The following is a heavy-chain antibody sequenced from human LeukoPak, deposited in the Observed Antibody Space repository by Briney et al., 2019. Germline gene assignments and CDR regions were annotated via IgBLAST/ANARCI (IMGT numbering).Heavy chain of an antibody. CDR1: GGTFGSYA. V-gene: IGHV1-69*05. Sequence: SVKVSCKASGGTFGSYAISWVRQAPGQGLEWMGGIIPIFGTANYAQKFQGRVTITTDESTSTAYMELSSLRSEDTAVYYCARTSRGSGSYYSGFDYWGQGTLVTVSS. J-gene: IGHJ4*02. D-gene: IGHD1-26*01. CDR3: ARTSRGSGSYYSGFDY. CDR2: IIPIFGTA.